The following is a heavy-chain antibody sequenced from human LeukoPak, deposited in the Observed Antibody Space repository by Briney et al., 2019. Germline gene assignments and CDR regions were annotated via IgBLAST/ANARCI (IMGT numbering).Heavy chain of an antibody. CDR2: INPNSGGT. CDR3: ARDLEQWPNY. Sequence: ASVKVSCKASGGTFSSYAISWVRQAPGQGLEWMGWINPNSGGTNYAQKFQGRVTMTRDTSISTAYMELSRLRSDDTAVYYCARDLEQWPNYWGQGTLVTVSS. V-gene: IGHV1-2*02. CDR1: GGTFSSYA. J-gene: IGHJ4*02. D-gene: IGHD6-19*01.